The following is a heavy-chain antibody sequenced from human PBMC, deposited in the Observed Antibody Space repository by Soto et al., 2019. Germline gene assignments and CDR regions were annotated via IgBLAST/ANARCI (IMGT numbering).Heavy chain of an antibody. CDR1: GGSISSGGYY. V-gene: IGHV4-31*03. J-gene: IGHJ5*02. CDR3: ARVYGDYRSWFDP. D-gene: IGHD4-17*01. Sequence: QVQLQESGPGLVKPSQTLSLTCTVSGGSISSGGYYWSWIRQHPGKGLEWIGYIYYTGTTYYNPSLKSRVTISVDTSKNQFSLELISVTAADTAVYYCARVYGDYRSWFDPGGQGTLVTVSS. CDR2: IYYTGTT.